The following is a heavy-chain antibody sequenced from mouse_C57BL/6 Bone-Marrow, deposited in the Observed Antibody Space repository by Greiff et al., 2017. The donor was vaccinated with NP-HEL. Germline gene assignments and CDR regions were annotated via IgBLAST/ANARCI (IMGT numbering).Heavy chain of an antibody. D-gene: IGHD1-1*01. CDR1: GYTFTSYW. CDR3: TKEPSTGEGYFDV. V-gene: IGHV1-5*01. Sequence: VQLQQSGTVLARPGASVKMSCKTSGYTFTSYWMHWVKQRPGQGLEWIGAIYPGNSDTSYNPKFKGKAKLTAVTSASTAYMELSSLTNEDSAVYYCTKEPSTGEGYFDVWGTGTTVTVSS. J-gene: IGHJ1*03. CDR2: IYPGNSDT.